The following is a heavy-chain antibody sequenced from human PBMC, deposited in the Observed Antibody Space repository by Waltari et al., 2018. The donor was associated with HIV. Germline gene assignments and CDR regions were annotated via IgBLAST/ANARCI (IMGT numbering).Heavy chain of an antibody. J-gene: IGHJ5*02. V-gene: IGHV4-39*01. D-gene: IGHD2-15*01. Sequence: QLQLQESGPGLVKPSETLSLTCTVSGGSITSSSYFWAWIRQPPGKGLEWIGNIYSGGNTYYNPSLQSRVTMSVDRSNSQFSLRLSSVPAADTGVYYCARRVVPGSTLDPWGPGALVTVSS. CDR3: ARRVVPGSTLDP. CDR2: IYSGGNT. CDR1: GGSITSSSYF.